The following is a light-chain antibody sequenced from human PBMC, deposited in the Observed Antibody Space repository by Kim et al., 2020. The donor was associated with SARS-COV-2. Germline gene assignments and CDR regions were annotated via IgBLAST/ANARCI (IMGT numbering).Light chain of an antibody. V-gene: IGLV2-23*02. CDR3: CSYVRSTTPYV. J-gene: IGLJ1*01. CDR1: TNDVGTFDL. CDR2: EVS. Sequence: QSALTQPASVSGSPGQSITISCTGTTNDVGTFDLVSWYQQHPGKAPKLLISEVSKRPSGVSIRFSGSKSGNTASLTISGLQAEDEADYYCCSYVRSTTPYVFGTGTKVNVL.